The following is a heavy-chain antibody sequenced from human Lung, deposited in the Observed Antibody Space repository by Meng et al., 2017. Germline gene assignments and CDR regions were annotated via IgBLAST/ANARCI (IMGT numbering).Heavy chain of an antibody. CDR3: ARVKYSSSWYLDF. CDR2: ISDGGNT. CDR1: GGSISSSSYY. D-gene: IGHD6-13*01. J-gene: IGHJ4*02. V-gene: IGHV4-39*07. Sequence: LQLQESGPGLVKPSETLSLTCTVSGGSISSSSYYWGWIRQPPGKGLEWIGSISDGGNTYYNPSLQSRVSISVDTSKNQFSLKLRSVTAADTAVYYCARVKYSSSWYLDFWGQGALVTVSS.